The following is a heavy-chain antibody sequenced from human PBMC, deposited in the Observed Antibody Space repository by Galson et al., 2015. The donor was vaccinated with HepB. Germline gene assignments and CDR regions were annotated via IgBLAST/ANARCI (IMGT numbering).Heavy chain of an antibody. CDR3: AKGSPTSFYHYYMDV. V-gene: IGHV3-23*01. D-gene: IGHD2/OR15-2a*01. J-gene: IGHJ6*03. CDR2: ISENVIST. CDR1: GLTLETYD. Sequence: SLRLSCAASGLTLETYDISWVRQAPGRGLQWVSAISENVISTHYADPVKGRFTISRQKSKNMVFLQMNRLKVEDTAVYYCAKGSPTSFYHYYMDVWGKGTTVTVSS.